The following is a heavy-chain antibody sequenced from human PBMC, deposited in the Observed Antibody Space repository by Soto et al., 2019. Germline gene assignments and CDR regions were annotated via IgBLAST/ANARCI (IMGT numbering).Heavy chain of an antibody. V-gene: IGHV3-73*01. Sequence: PGGSLRLSCAASGFTFSGYAMHWVRQASGKGLEWVGRIRSKANSYATADAASVRGRLTISRDDSKNTAYLQMNSLKTEDPAVYYCTRQASGSCPKFDSWGQGTLVTVSS. CDR3: TRQASGSCPKFDS. CDR2: IRSKANSYAT. CDR1: GFTFSGYA. D-gene: IGHD6-13*01. J-gene: IGHJ5*01.